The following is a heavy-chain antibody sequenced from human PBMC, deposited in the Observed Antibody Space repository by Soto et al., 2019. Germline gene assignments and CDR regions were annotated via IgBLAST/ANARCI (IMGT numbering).Heavy chain of an antibody. CDR2: IKPDGSEQ. V-gene: IGHV3-7*01. Sequence: GGSLRLSCAASEFTFDKYYMTWVRRAPGKGPEWVANIKPDGSEQYYVDSVKGRFTISRDNANNSLYLQMNSLRAEDTAVYFCARGNWNYYYGFDVWGQGTTVTVSS. D-gene: IGHD1-20*01. CDR3: ARGNWNYYYGFDV. CDR1: EFTFDKYY. J-gene: IGHJ6*02.